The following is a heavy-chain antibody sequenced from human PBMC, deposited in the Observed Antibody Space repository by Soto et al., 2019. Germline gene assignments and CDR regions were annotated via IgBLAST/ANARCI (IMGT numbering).Heavy chain of an antibody. CDR2: IIPVLGTT. J-gene: IGHJ4*02. CDR3: AAGGSNGYIR. V-gene: IGHV1-69*01. CDR1: RDTFNDYA. D-gene: IGHD2-2*02. Sequence: QVQLVQSGAEVRKPGSSVKVSCKASRDTFNDYAITWVRQAPGQGLEWMGGIIPVLGTTKYAQKFQGRVTMTADESTSTVYMELNSLTSEDRAVYYCAAGGSNGYIRWGQGTQVSVSS.